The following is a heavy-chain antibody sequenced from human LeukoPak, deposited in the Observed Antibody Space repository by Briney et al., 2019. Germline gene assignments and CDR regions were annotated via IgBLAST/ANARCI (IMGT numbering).Heavy chain of an antibody. CDR1: GGSISSSSYY. J-gene: IGHJ4*02. CDR2: IYYSGST. D-gene: IGHD3-22*01. Sequence: SETLSLTCTVSGGSISSSSYYWGWIRQPPGKGLEWIGSIYYSGSTYYNPSLKSRVTISVDTSKNQFSLKLSSVTAADTAVYYCARETTMMDYYFDYWGQGTLVTVSS. V-gene: IGHV4-39*02. CDR3: ARETTMMDYYFDY.